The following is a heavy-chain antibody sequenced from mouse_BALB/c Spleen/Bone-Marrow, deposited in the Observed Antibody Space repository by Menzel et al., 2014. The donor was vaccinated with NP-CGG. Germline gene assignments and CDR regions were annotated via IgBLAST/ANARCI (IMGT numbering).Heavy chain of an antibody. CDR3: ARINGYDY. J-gene: IGHJ2*01. D-gene: IGHD2-2*01. CDR2: MDPNTGRT. V-gene: IGHV1S81*02. CDR1: GYTFTSYW. Sequence: VQLQQSGAELVKPGASVKLSCKASGYTFTSYWMHWVKQRPGQGLEWIGEMDPNTGRTDYNKKFKSQVSLTVDKSSSTAYMHLSSLTSEDSAVYYCARINGYDYWGQGTTLTASS.